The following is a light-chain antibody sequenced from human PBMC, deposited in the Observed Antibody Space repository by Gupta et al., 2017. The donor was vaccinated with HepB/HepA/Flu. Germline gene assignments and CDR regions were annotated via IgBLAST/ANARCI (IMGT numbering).Light chain of an antibody. CDR3: QHYGNERPTT. CDR1: QSVSSSY. CDR2: GAS. J-gene: IGKJ3*01. V-gene: IGKV3-20*01. Sequence: EIVLTQSPGTLSLSPGERATLSCRASQSVSSSYLAWYQQKPGQAPRLLISGASSRTSGIPDGCSGSGCGTDFTLTISRRELEDFAVYYCQHYGNERPTTFGHGTKVDIK.